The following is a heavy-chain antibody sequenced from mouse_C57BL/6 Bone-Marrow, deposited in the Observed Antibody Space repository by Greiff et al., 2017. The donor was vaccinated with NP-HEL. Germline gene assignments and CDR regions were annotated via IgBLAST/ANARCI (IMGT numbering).Heavy chain of an antibody. CDR2: IDPETGGT. Sequence: QVQLKESGAELVRPGASVTLSCKASGYTFTDYEMHWVKQTPMHGLEWIGAIDPETGGTAYNQKFKGKAILTADKSSSTAYMELRSLTSEDSAVYYCTRMKYSDMDYWGQGTSVTVSS. D-gene: IGHD3-1*01. J-gene: IGHJ4*01. CDR3: TRMKYSDMDY. V-gene: IGHV1-15*01. CDR1: GYTFTDYE.